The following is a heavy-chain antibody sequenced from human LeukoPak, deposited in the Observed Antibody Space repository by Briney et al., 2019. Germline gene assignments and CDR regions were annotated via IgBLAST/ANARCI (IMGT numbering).Heavy chain of an antibody. J-gene: IGHJ2*01. V-gene: IGHV3-74*01. CDR3: ARVYSGSWYFDL. CDR1: GFTFSNYW. Sequence: GGSLRLSCAASGFTFSNYWMHWVRQVPGKGLVWVSHINSDGRIINYADSVKGRFTISRDNAKNSLYLQMNSLRAEDTAVYYCARVYSGSWYFDLWGRGTLVTVSS. D-gene: IGHD5-12*01. CDR2: INSDGRII.